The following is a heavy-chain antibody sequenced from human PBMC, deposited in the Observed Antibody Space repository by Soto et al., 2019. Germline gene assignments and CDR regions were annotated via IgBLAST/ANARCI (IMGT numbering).Heavy chain of an antibody. Sequence: QVQLVQSGAEVKKPGSSVKVSCKASAGTFSSYAISWVRQATGQGLEWMGGSIPIFGTANYEQKFQGRVTIHADESTSTAYMELSSLRSEDTAVYYCARGGHSSSWYKGGFDYWGQGTLVTVSS. J-gene: IGHJ4*02. CDR3: ARGGHSSSWYKGGFDY. CDR1: AGTFSSYA. V-gene: IGHV1-69*01. D-gene: IGHD6-13*01. CDR2: SIPIFGTA.